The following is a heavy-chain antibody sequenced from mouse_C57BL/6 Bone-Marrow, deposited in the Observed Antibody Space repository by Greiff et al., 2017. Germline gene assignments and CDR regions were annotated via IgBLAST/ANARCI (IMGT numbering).Heavy chain of an antibody. D-gene: IGHD2-5*01. Sequence: VQLQQPGAELVKPGASVKMSCKASGYTFTSYWITWVKQRPGQGLEWIGDIYPGNGSTNYNEKFKSKATLTVDTSASTAYMQLSSLTSEDSAVYYCARPYYSNYWYFDVWGTGTTVTVSS. CDR1: GYTFTSYW. CDR3: ARPYYSNYWYFDV. J-gene: IGHJ1*03. V-gene: IGHV1-55*01. CDR2: IYPGNGST.